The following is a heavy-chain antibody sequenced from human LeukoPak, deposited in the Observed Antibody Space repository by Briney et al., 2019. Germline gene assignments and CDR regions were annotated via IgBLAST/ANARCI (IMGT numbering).Heavy chain of an antibody. CDR2: INPNSGGT. CDR3: ARAHCSSTNCYQFDY. D-gene: IGHD2-2*01. J-gene: IGHJ4*02. V-gene: IGHV1-2*02. Sequence: ASVKVSCKASGYTFIGYYIHWARQAPGQGLEWMGWINPNSGGTNYAQKFQGRVTMTRDTSISTAYMELSRPISDDTAVYHCARAHCSSTNCYQFDYWGQGTLVTVSS. CDR1: GYTFIGYY.